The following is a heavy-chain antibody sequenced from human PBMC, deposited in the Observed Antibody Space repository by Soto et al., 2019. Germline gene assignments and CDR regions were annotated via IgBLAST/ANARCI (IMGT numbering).Heavy chain of an antibody. V-gene: IGHV1-69*06. Sequence: SVKVSCTSSGGVFNSYAISYARHAPGQGLEWMGGIIPVVGTANLAQRFQNRVTITADRSTKSVDMELRRLRSEDTAVYYCARSAEAGNKGNQNVWRQGTTVTVS. D-gene: IGHD6-19*01. CDR1: GGVFNSYA. CDR3: ARSAEAGNKGNQNV. J-gene: IGHJ6*02. CDR2: IIPVVGTA.